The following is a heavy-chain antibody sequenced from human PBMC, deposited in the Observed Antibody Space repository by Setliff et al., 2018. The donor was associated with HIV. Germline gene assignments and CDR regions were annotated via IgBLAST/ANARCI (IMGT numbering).Heavy chain of an antibody. V-gene: IGHV1-69*10. D-gene: IGHD5-18*01. CDR2: IIPILGIA. J-gene: IGHJ5*02. Sequence: GASVKVSCKASGGTFSSYAISWVRQAPGQGLEWMGGIIPILGIANYAQKFQGRVTMTRNTSISTAYMELSSLRSEDTAIYYCARGGPGSSFGYDWFDPWGQGTPVTVSS. CDR1: GGTFSSYA. CDR3: ARGGPGSSFGYDWFDP.